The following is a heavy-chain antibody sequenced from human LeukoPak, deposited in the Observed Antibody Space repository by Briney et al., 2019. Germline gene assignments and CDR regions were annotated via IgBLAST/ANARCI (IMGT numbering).Heavy chain of an antibody. Sequence: GASLRLSCAASGFTFSSYYMNWVRQAPGKGLEWVSDISSSGSTIYYADSVKGRFTISTVNAKISLYLQLNSLGAEDTAVYDCARRRSTDYWGQGTLVTVSS. J-gene: IGHJ4*02. CDR1: GFTFSSYY. CDR3: ARRRSTDY. D-gene: IGHD2/OR15-2a*01. V-gene: IGHV3-48*03. CDR2: ISSSGSTI.